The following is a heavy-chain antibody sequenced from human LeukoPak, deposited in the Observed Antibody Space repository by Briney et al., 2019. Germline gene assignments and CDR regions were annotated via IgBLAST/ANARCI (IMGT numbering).Heavy chain of an antibody. V-gene: IGHV3-30*03. D-gene: IGHD3-9*01. CDR2: ISPYGRNA. CDR3: AREALLPLSTSSYYLDS. Sequence: GGSLRLSCAASGFTFSSFGMHWVRQAPGKGLEWVAVISPYGRNAQYGDSAKGLFTISRDNSKNTVYLLMNVLSSEDIGVYYCAREALLPLSTSSYYLDSWGQGALVTVSS. J-gene: IGHJ4*02. CDR1: GFTFSSFG.